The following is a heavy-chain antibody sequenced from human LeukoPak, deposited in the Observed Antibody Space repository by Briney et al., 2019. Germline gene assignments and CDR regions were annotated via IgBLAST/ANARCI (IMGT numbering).Heavy chain of an antibody. J-gene: IGHJ3*02. CDR1: GFTFSSYG. D-gene: IGHD3-9*01. V-gene: IGHV3-33*01. Sequence: PGGSLRLSCAASGFTFSSYGMHWVRQAPGKGLEWVAVIWYDGSNKYYADSVKGRFTISRVNSKNTLFLQMNSLRAEDTAVYYCATEGALTGSNAAFDIWGQGTMVTVSS. CDR3: ATEGALTGSNAAFDI. CDR2: IWYDGSNK.